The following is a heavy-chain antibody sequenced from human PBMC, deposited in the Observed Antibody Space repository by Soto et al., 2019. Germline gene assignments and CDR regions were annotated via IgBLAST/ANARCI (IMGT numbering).Heavy chain of an antibody. CDR3: ASQGGYCSGGSCYSRPTVYFDY. V-gene: IGHV4-31*03. CDR2: IYYSGST. CDR1: GGSISSGGYY. J-gene: IGHJ4*02. Sequence: QVQLQESGPGLVKPSQTLSLTCTVSGGSISSGGYYWSWIRQHPGKGLEWIGYIYYSGSTYYNPSLRSRGTLSVDTSMNQFSLKLSSVTAADTAVYYCASQGGYCSGGSCYSRPTVYFDYWGQGTLVTVSS. D-gene: IGHD2-15*01.